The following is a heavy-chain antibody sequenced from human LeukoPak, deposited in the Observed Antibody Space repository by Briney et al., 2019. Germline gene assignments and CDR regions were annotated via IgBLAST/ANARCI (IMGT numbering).Heavy chain of an antibody. D-gene: IGHD1-7*01. J-gene: IGHJ5*02. Sequence: PSETLSLTCAVYGGSFSGYYWSWIRQPPGKGLEWIGEINHSGSTNYNPSLKSRVTISVDTSKNQFSLKLSSVTAADTAVYYCARGLSGTGTTGVTPRRWFDPWGQGTLVTVSS. CDR1: GGSFSGYY. V-gene: IGHV4-34*01. CDR2: INHSGST. CDR3: ARGLSGTGTTGVTPRRWFDP.